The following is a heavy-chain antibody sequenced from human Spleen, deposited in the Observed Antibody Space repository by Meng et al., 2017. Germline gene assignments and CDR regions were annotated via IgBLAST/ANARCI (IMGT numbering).Heavy chain of an antibody. V-gene: IGHV4-34*01. J-gene: IGHJ4*02. Sequence: VPLQQWGSGLLKPSETLSLTCSVYGGAFSGDYWSWIRQPPGKGLEWIGEINHSGSTNYNPSLKSRATISVDTSQNNLSLKLSSVTAADSAVYYCARGPTTMAHDFDYWGQGTLVTVSS. D-gene: IGHD4-11*01. CDR1: GGAFSGDY. CDR2: INHSGST. CDR3: ARGPTTMAHDFDY.